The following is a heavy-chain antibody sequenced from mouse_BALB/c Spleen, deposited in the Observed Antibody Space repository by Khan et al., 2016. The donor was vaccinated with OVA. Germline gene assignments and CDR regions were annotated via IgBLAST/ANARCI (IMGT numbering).Heavy chain of an antibody. Sequence: QVQLQQSGGDLMKPGASVKISCKATGYTFSSYWIDWVKQRPGHGLEWIGQIFPGSVSTTYNEKFKGKATFTADTSSNTAYMQLSSLTSEDSAVYYCASGGYGGFAYWGRGTLVTVSA. V-gene: IGHV1-9*01. CDR1: GYTFSSYW. J-gene: IGHJ3*01. CDR3: ASGGYGGFAY. CDR2: IFPGSVST. D-gene: IGHD2-2*01.